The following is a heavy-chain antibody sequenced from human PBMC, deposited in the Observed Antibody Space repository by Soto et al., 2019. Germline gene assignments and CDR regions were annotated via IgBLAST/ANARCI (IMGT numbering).Heavy chain of an antibody. CDR2: LSRSGGAT. Sequence: GGSLRLSCTASGFNTRFYSMSWVRQTPGKGLEWVAALSRSGGATYYADSVRGRFTISRDASKDTLFLQMGNLRAEDTALYYCSKGEMSTIRNSFDPWGQGTLVTVSS. CDR1: GFNTRFYS. V-gene: IGHV3-23*01. D-gene: IGHD1-7*01. CDR3: SKGEMSTIRNSFDP. J-gene: IGHJ5*02.